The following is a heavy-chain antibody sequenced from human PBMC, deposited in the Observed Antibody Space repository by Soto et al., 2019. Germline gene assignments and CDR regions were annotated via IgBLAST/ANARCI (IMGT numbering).Heavy chain of an antibody. V-gene: IGHV3-64D*06. Sequence: GGSLRLSCSASGFTFSSYAMHWVRQAPGKGLEYVSAISSNGGSTYYADSVKGRFTISRDNSKNTLYLQMSSLRAEDTAVYYCVKGLVVPETTYYYGMDVWGQGTTVTVSS. CDR3: VKGLVVPETTYYYGMDV. J-gene: IGHJ6*02. CDR2: ISSNGGST. D-gene: IGHD2-2*01. CDR1: GFTFSSYA.